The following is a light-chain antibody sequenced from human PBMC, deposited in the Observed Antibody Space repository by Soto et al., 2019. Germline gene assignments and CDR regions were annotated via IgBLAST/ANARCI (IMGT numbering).Light chain of an antibody. CDR3: NSYTSSSTYV. J-gene: IGLJ1*01. CDR1: SSDVGSYNR. V-gene: IGLV2-18*02. Sequence: QSALTQPPSVSGSPGQSVTISCTGTSSDVGSYNRVSWYQQPPGTAPKLMIYEVSNRPSGVPDRFSGSKSGNTASLTISRLQAEDEADYYCNSYTSSSTYVFGTGTKLTVL. CDR2: EVS.